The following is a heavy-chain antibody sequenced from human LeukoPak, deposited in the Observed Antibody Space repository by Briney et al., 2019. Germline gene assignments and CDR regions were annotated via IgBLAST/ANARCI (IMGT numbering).Heavy chain of an antibody. Sequence: PGGSLKLSCAASGFTFSGSAMHWVRQASGKGLEWVGRIRSKTNSYATAYAASVKGRFTISRDDSKNTAYLQMNSLKTEATAVYYGTRVAAAKYNWFDPWGQGTLVTVSS. CDR1: GFTFSGSA. V-gene: IGHV3-73*01. D-gene: IGHD6-13*01. J-gene: IGHJ5*02. CDR2: IRSKTNSYAT. CDR3: TRVAAAKYNWFDP.